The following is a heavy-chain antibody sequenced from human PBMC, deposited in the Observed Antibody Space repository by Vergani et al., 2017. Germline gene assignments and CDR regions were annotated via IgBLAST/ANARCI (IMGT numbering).Heavy chain of an antibody. CDR3: ARFLTGTTIYYYYGMDV. CDR2: SYHSGST. V-gene: IGHV4-4*02. J-gene: IGHJ6*02. Sequence: QVQLQESGPGLVKPSGTLSLTCAVLGGSISSSNWWSWVRQPPGKGLEWIGESYHSGSTNYNPSLKSRVTISVDKSKNQFSLKLSSVTAADTAVYYCARFLTGTTIYYYYGMDVWGQGTTVTVSS. D-gene: IGHD1-20*01. CDR1: GGSISSSNW.